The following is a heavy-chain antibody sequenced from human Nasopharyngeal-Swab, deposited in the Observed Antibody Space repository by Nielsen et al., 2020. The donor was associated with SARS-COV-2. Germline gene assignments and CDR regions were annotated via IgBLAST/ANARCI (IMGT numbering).Heavy chain of an antibody. CDR3: VKDLSIAVAGLYYYYYMDV. D-gene: IGHD6-19*01. CDR2: ISSNGGST. J-gene: IGHJ6*03. V-gene: IGHV3-64D*06. CDR1: GFTFSSYA. Sequence: GESLKISCSASGFTFSSYAMHWVRQAPGKGLEYVSAISSNGGSTYYADSVKGRFTISRDNSKNTLYLRMSSLRAEDTAVYYCVKDLSIAVAGLYYYYYMDVWGKGTTVTVSS.